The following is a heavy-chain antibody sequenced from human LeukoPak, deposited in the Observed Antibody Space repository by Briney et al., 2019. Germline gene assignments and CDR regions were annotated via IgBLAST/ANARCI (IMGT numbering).Heavy chain of an antibody. CDR3: AKSRVRGVYYFDY. J-gene: IGHJ4*02. V-gene: IGHV3-30*18. CDR2: ISYDGSNE. Sequence: GGSLRLSCAASGFTFRTYGMNWVRPAPGKGLEWVAIISYDGSNEDYADSVKGRFTISRDNSKNTLYLQMNSLRAEDSAVYYCAKSRVRGVYYFDYWGQGTLVTVSS. D-gene: IGHD3-10*02. CDR1: GFTFRTYG.